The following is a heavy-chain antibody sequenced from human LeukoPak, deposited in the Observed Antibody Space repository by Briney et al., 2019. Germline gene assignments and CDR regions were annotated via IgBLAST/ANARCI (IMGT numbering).Heavy chain of an antibody. D-gene: IGHD6-6*01. CDR2: INHGGST. V-gene: IGHV4-34*01. Sequence: SETLSLTCAVYGGSFSGYYWSWIRQPPGKGLEWIGEINHGGSTNYNPSLKSRVTISVDASKNQFSLKLSSVTAADTAVYYCARGRLFVVDWGQGTLVTVSS. J-gene: IGHJ4*02. CDR3: ARGRLFVVD. CDR1: GGSFSGYY.